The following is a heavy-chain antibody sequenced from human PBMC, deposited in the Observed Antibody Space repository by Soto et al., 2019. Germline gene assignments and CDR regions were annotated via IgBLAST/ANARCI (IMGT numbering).Heavy chain of an antibody. CDR3: ARHVDNSPPGS. J-gene: IGHJ4*02. CDR2: MYYSGSA. D-gene: IGHD1-26*01. V-gene: IGHV4-39*01. CDR1: AGSISSSNYH. Sequence: QLQLQESGPGLVKPSETLSLTCTVSAGSISSSNYHWGWIRQPPGKGLEWIGSMYYSGSAYYNPSLNSRVTISVDTSKNQFSLKLTSVTAADTAVYHCARHVDNSPPGSWGQGTLVTVSS.